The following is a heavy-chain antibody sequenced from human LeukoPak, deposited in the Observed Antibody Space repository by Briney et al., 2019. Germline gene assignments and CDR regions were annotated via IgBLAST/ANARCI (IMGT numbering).Heavy chain of an antibody. CDR2: INPNSGGT. CDR3: ARALRNILTIIYYYYGMDV. D-gene: IGHD3-9*01. V-gene: IGHV1-2*02. CDR1: GYTLTELS. Sequence: ASVKVSCKVSGYTLTELSMHWVRHAPGQGLEWMGWINPNSGGTNYAQKFQGSVTMTRDTSISTAYMELSRLRSDDTAVYYCARALRNILTIIYYYYGMDVWGQGTTVTVSS. J-gene: IGHJ6*02.